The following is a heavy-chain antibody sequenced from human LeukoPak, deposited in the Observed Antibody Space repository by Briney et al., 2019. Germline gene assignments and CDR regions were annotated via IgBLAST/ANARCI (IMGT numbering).Heavy chain of an antibody. V-gene: IGHV3-48*03. J-gene: IGHJ4*02. CDR2: ISSSGSTI. CDR3: ARDGGGDYDSSVYPYYFNY. CDR1: GFPFSSYE. D-gene: IGHD3-22*01. Sequence: GGSLRLSCAASGFPFSSYEMNWVRQAPGKGLEWVSYISSSGSTIYYADSVKGRFTISRDNAKNSLYLQMKSLRAEDTAVYYCARDGGGDYDSSVYPYYFNYGGRGTLVPFST.